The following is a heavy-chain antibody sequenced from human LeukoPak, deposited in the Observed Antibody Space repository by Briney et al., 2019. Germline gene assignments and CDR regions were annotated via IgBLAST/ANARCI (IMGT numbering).Heavy chain of an antibody. CDR1: GYSISSGYY. D-gene: IGHD6-13*01. J-gene: IGHJ6*03. Sequence: SETLSLTCTVSGYSISSGYYWGWIRQPPGKGLEWIGSIYHSGSTYYNPSLKSRVTISVDTSKNQFSLKLSSVTAADTAVYYCARVSDHSSGWYFKSGASYMDVWGKGTTVTVSS. CDR2: IYHSGST. V-gene: IGHV4-38-2*02. CDR3: ARVSDHSSGWYFKSGASYMDV.